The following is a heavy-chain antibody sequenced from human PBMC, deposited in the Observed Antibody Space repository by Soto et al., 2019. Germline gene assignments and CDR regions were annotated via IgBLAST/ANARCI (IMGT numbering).Heavy chain of an antibody. CDR2: IYYSGST. V-gene: IGHV4-31*03. D-gene: IGHD1-26*01. CDR1: VCSISSVDYY. J-gene: IGHJ4*02. CDR3: ARPSGSYLYYFDY. Sequence: SETLSLSRTVAVCSISSVDYYWCWIRHHPGKGLEWIGYIYYSGSTYYNPSLKSRVTISVDTSKNQFSLKLSSVTAADTAVYYCARPSGSYLYYFDYWGQGTLVTVSS.